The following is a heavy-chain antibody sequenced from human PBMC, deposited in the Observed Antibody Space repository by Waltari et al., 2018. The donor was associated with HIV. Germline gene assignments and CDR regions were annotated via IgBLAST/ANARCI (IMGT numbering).Heavy chain of an antibody. CDR1: GFTCSDCY. CDR2: ISSSGGTT. D-gene: IGHD3-3*01. V-gene: IGHV3-11*01. CDR3: VRDNHDFWSGHYFDS. J-gene: IGHJ4*02. Sequence: QVQLVESGGGLVQPGGPLTPSGAAAGFTCSDCYMSWIRQAPGKGVECLSYISSSGGTTYYAESVRGRFTISRDSAKHSLFLQMNSLRAEDTAVYYCVRDNHDFWSGHYFDSWGQGTLVTVSS.